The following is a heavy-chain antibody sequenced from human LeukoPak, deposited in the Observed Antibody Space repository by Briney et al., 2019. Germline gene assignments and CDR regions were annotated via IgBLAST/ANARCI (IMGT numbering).Heavy chain of an antibody. D-gene: IGHD3-22*01. CDR3: ARTLGVDYYDSSGYEP. CDR1: GFTFGSYW. CDR2: IKQDGSEK. J-gene: IGHJ4*02. Sequence: GGSLRLSCAASGFTFGSYWMSWVRQAPGKGLEWVANIKQDGSEKYYVDSVKGRFTISRDNAKNSLYLQMNSLRAEDTAVYYCARTLGVDYYDSSGYEPWGQGTLVTVSS. V-gene: IGHV3-7*01.